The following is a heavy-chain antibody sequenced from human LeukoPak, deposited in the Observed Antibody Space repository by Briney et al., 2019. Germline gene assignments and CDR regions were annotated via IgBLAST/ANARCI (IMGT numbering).Heavy chain of an antibody. CDR3: ARLDYGDYRGAFDI. Sequence: SETLSLTCTVYGGSISSSSYYWGWIRQPPGKGLEWIGSIYYSGSTYYNPSLKSRVTISVDTSKNQFSLKLSSVTAADTAVYYCARLDYGDYRGAFDIWGQGTMVTVSS. CDR1: GGSISSSSYY. J-gene: IGHJ3*02. V-gene: IGHV4-39*01. D-gene: IGHD4-17*01. CDR2: IYYSGST.